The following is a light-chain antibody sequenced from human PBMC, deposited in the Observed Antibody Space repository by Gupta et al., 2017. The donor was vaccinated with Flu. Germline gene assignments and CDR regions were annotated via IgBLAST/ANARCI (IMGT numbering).Light chain of an antibody. J-gene: IGKJ1*01. CDR2: KAS. V-gene: IGKV1-5*03. Sequence: DIQMTQSPSTLSASVGDRVTITCRASQRISIWFAWYQQKPGKAPKRLIYKASSIESGVPSRFSGSGSGTEFTLTISSLQPDDFAAYYCQHYNNYSWTFGQGTKVEIK. CDR3: QHYNNYSWT. CDR1: QRISIW.